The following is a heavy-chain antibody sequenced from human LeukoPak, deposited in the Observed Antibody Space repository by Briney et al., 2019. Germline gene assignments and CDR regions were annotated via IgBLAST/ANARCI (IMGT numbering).Heavy chain of an antibody. CDR3: AKDRGFGGYYYYMDV. Sequence: GGSLRLSCAASGFTSSSYGMHWVRQAPGKGLEWVAFIRYDGSNKYYADSVKGRFTISRDNSKNTLYLQMNSLRAEDTAVYYCAKDRGFGGYYYYMDVWGKGTTVTVSS. J-gene: IGHJ6*03. D-gene: IGHD4-23*01. V-gene: IGHV3-30*02. CDR2: IRYDGSNK. CDR1: GFTSSSYG.